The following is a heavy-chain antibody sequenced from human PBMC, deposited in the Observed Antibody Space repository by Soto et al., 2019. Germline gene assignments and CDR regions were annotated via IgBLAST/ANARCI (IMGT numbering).Heavy chain of an antibody. Sequence: PSETLSLTCTVSGDSISSGDYYWSWIRQHPGKGLEWIGYIYYSGSTYHNPSLKSRLTLLLDTSKNQFSLGLSSVSAADTAVYYCATLNPDLYYFDVWGLGTPVTVSS. CDR3: ATLNPDLYYFDV. CDR1: GDSISSGDYY. J-gene: IGHJ4*02. V-gene: IGHV4-31*03. CDR2: IYYSGST.